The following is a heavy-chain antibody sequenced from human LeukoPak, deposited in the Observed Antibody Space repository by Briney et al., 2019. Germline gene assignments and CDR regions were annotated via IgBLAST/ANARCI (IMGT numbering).Heavy chain of an antibody. CDR1: GGSISSSSYY. CDR2: IYYSGST. D-gene: IGHD6-13*01. J-gene: IGHJ6*03. CDR3: ARHLGGVSSSWYRDYYYYYYMDV. Sequence: SETLSLTCTVSGGSISSSSYYWGWVRQPPGKGLEWIGSIYYSGSTYYNPSLKSRVTISVDTSKNQFSLKLSSVTAADTAVYYCARHLGGVSSSWYRDYYYYYYMDVWGKGTTVTISS. V-gene: IGHV4-39*01.